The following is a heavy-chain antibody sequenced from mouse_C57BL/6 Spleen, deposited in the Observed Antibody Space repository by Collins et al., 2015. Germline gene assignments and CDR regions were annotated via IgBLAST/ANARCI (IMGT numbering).Heavy chain of an antibody. V-gene: IGHV5-9-4*01. CDR3: ARDGDDGYPMDY. CDR2: ISSGGSYT. CDR1: GFTFSSYA. J-gene: IGHJ4*01. D-gene: IGHD2-3*01. Sequence: EVQLVESGGGLVKPGGSLKLSCAASGFTFSSYAMSWVRQSPEKRLEWVAEISSGGSYTYYPDTVTGRFTISRDNAKNTLYLEMSSLRSEDTAMYYCARDGDDGYPMDYWGQGTSVTVSS.